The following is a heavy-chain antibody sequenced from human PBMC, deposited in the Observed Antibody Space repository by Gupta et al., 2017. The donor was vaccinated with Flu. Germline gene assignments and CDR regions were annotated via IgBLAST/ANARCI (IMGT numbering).Heavy chain of an antibody. J-gene: IGHJ1*01. D-gene: IGHD3-22*01. V-gene: IGHV3-15*05. CDR1: GFIFTDAC. CDR3: TTDSTHFGY. Sequence: VQLVESGGGLVKKGGSVKLSCAASGFIFTDACMTWVRQSPGKGLDWVGRIRSKGDGGTADYAAPFKDRFIISRYDSKKMLYLEVNTLIFEDTAMYYCTTDSTHFGYWGQGTLVSVSS. CDR2: IRSKGDGGTA.